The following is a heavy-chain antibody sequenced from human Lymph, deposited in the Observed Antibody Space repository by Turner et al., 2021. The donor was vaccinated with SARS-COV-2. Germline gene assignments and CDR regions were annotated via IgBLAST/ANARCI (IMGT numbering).Heavy chain of an antibody. J-gene: IGHJ5*02. CDR1: GYTFTSYD. CDR3: ARGAQLTVWFDP. V-gene: IGHV1-8*01. D-gene: IGHD3-9*01. CDR2: MNPNSGNT. Sequence: QVQLVQSGAEVKKPGASVKVSCKASGYTFTSYDINWVRQATGQGHEWMGWMNPNSGNTGYAKKVQGRVTMTRNTSISTAYMELSSLRSEDTAVYYCARGAQLTVWFDPWGQGTLVTVSS.